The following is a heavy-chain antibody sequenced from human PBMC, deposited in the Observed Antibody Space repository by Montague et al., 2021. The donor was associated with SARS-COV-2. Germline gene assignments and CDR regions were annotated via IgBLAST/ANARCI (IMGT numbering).Heavy chain of an antibody. CDR2: INGDGLTT. D-gene: IGHD3-10*01. CDR1: GFTFDDYA. CDR3: VKDMSEFDDLNAFDV. V-gene: IGHV3-43*02. J-gene: IGHJ3*01. Sequence: SLRLSCAASGFTFDDYAMHWVRQAPGKGLEWVSLINGDGLTTLVTDSVEGRFIISRDNSKNSLYLQMKSLRAKDTALYFCVKDMSEFDDLNAFDVWGQGTQVTVSS.